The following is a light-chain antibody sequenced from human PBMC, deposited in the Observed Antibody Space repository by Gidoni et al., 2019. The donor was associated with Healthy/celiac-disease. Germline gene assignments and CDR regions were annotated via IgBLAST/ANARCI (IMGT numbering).Light chain of an antibody. J-gene: IGLJ3*02. Sequence: QSALTHTASVSGSPGQSITISCTGTRSDVGGYNYVSWYQQHPGKAPKLMIYDVSNRPSGVSNRFSGSKSGNTASLTISGLQAEDEAGYYCSSYTSSSTLSVFGGGTKLTVL. CDR2: DVS. V-gene: IGLV2-14*01. CDR1: RSDVGGYNY. CDR3: SSYTSSSTLSV.